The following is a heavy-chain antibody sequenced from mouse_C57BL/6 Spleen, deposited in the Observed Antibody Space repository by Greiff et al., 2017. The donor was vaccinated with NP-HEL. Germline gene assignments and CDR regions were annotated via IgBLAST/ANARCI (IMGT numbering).Heavy chain of an antibody. CDR3: TRGGYGSSYLFDY. V-gene: IGHV1-15*01. J-gene: IGHJ2*01. CDR2: IDPETGGT. D-gene: IGHD1-1*01. CDR1: GYTFTDYE. Sequence: QVQLKQSGAELVRPGASVTLSCKASGYTFTDYEMHWVKQTPVHGLEWIGAIDPETGGTAYNQKFKGKAILTADKSSSTAYMELRSLTSEDSAVYYCTRGGYGSSYLFDYWGQGTTLTVSS.